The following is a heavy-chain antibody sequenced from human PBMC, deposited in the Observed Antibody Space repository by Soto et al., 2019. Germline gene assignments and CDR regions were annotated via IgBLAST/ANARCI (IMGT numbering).Heavy chain of an antibody. CDR1: PFTFRSYS. Sequence: QEQMVQSGGGVVQPGRSLRLSCAASPFTFRSYSMHWVRQAPGKGLEWVTSISYDGSKESYADSVKGRFAVSRDNSKNTLYLQMNSPRPEDTAVYYCARYCNGGACYSASLDYWGLGTQVTVSS. V-gene: IGHV3-30*09. D-gene: IGHD2-15*01. CDR2: ISYDGSKE. J-gene: IGHJ4*02. CDR3: ARYCNGGACYSASLDY.